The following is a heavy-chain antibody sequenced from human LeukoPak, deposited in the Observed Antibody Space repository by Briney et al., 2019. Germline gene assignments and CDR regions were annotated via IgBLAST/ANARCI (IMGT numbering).Heavy chain of an antibody. CDR2: INAGTGIS. CDR1: GYTFADYG. Sequence: ASVKVSCKASGYTFADYGIHWVRQAPGQRLEWMGWINAGTGISRYSQTFQGRVTITRDTSASTAYMELSSLKSEDTAVYYCARASYYYDGSSYFYYFDYWGQGTLVPVSS. J-gene: IGHJ4*02. CDR3: ARASYYYDGSSYFYYFDY. D-gene: IGHD3-22*01. V-gene: IGHV1-3*01.